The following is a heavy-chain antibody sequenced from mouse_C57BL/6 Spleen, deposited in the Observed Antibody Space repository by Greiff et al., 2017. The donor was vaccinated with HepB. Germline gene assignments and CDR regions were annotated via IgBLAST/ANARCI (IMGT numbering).Heavy chain of an antibody. Sequence: VQLQESGPELVKPGASVKISCKASGYAFSSSWMNWVKQRPGKGLEWIGRIYPGDGDTNYNGKFKGKATLTADKSSSTAYMQLSSRTSEDSAVYFCASITTVARYFDVWGTGTTVTVSS. CDR3: ASITTVARYFDV. CDR2: IYPGDGDT. CDR1: GYAFSSSW. V-gene: IGHV1-82*01. J-gene: IGHJ1*03. D-gene: IGHD1-1*01.